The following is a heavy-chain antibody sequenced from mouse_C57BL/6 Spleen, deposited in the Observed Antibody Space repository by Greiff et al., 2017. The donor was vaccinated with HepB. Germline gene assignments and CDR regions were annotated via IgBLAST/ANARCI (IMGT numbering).Heavy chain of an antibody. V-gene: IGHV1-50*01. CDR3: ASRDYGYDGWYYFDS. Sequence: VQLQQPGAELVKPGASVKLSCKASGYTFTSYWMQWVKQRPGQGLEWIGEIDPSDSYTNYNQKFKGKATLTVDTSSSTAYMQLSSLTSEDSAVYYCASRDYGYDGWYYFDSWGPGTTLTVSS. D-gene: IGHD2-2*01. CDR1: GYTFTSYW. J-gene: IGHJ2*01. CDR2: IDPSDSYT.